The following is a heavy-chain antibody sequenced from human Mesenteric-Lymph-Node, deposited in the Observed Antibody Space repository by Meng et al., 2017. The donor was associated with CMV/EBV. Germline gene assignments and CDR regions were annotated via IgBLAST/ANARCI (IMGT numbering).Heavy chain of an antibody. V-gene: IGHV3-74*01. J-gene: IGHJ4*02. CDR2: INSDGSTI. CDR3: ARVFSGSSEYYFDY. D-gene: IGHD1-26*01. CDR1: GFTFSKYW. Sequence: GGSLRLSCAASGFTFSKYWMHWVRQAPGKGLEWVSRINSDGSTISYEDSVKGRFTISRDNAKNSLYLQMNSLRAEDTALYHCARVFSGSSEYYFDYWGQGTLVTVSS.